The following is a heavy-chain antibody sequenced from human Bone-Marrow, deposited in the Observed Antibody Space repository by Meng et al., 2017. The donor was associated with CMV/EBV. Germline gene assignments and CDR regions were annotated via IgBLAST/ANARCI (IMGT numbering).Heavy chain of an antibody. V-gene: IGHV4-59*01. CDR3: ARAAPWEYYHGMDV. CDR2: IYYTGKT. Sequence: SETLSLTCTVSGGSISNSYWNWIRQPPGKGLEWIGYIYYTGKTNYNPSLKSRVSISLDTSKKQFSLKLRSPTASDTAVYYCARAAPWEYYHGMDVWGQGTSVTFSS. CDR1: GGSISNSY. J-gene: IGHJ6*02. D-gene: IGHD1-26*01.